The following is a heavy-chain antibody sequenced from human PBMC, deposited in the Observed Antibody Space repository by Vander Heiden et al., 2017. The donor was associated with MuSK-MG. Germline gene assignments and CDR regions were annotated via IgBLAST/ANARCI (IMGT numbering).Heavy chain of an antibody. J-gene: IGHJ5*02. CDR2: IDHSKTT. CDR1: GYSINSGYY. D-gene: IGHD2-21*01. V-gene: IGHV4-38-2*01. Sequence: QVQLQESGPGLVKPSETLSLTCDVSGYSINSGYYWGWLRQPPGKGLEWIGSIDHSKTTYYNPSLKSRVTISVDTSKNQFSLKLSSVTAADTAVYYCARQPHIVGVIIVITRFDVWSQGTLVTVSS. CDR3: ARQPHIVGVIIVITRFDV.